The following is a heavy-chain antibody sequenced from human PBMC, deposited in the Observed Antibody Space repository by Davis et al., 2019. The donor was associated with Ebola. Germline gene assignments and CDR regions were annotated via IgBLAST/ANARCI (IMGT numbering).Heavy chain of an antibody. CDR3: ARGGPRIAARRYMDV. CDR1: GGSFSGYY. V-gene: IGHV4-34*01. D-gene: IGHD6-6*01. CDR2: INHSGST. Sequence: PSETLSLTCAVYGGSFSGYYWSWIRQPPGKGLEWIGEINHSGSTNYNPSLKSRVTISVDTSKNQFSLKLSSVTAADTAVYYCARGGPRIAARRYMDVWGKGTTVTVSS. J-gene: IGHJ6*03.